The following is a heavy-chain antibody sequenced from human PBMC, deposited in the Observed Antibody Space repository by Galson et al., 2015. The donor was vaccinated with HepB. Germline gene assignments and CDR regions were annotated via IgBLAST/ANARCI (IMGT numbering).Heavy chain of an antibody. J-gene: IGHJ4*02. V-gene: IGHV1-18*04. D-gene: IGHD3-10*01. CDR3: AKDRQTTYYYGSGSDY. CDR1: GYTFLNHG. CDR2: ISPYNGNT. Sequence: SVKASCKASGYTFLNHGINWVRQAPGQGLEWMGWISPYNGNTYYAEKFQGRVSMTIETSTRTAYMDLRSLRSDDTAVYYCAKDRQTTYYYGSGSDYWGQGTLVTVFS.